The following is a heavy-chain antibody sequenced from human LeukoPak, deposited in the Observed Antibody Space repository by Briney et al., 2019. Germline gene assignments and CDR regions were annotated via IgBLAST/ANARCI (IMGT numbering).Heavy chain of an antibody. CDR3: ARDRGSSGWYEFDY. J-gene: IGHJ4*01. V-gene: IGHV3-7*01. Sequence: AGSLRLSCAASGFTSSSYWMSWVRQAPGKGLEWVANIKQDGSEKYYVDSVKGRFTISRDNAKNSLYLQMNSLRAEDTAVYYCARDRGSSGWYEFDYWGQGTLVTVSS. CDR2: IKQDGSEK. CDR1: GFTSSSYW. D-gene: IGHD6-19*01.